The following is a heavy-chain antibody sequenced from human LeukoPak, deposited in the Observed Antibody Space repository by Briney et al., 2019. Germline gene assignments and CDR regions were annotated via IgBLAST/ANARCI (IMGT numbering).Heavy chain of an antibody. Sequence: GGSLRLSCAYSAFNSTDYGMDWVRQAPGKGLEWVAVTHDGSDKYYADSVKGRFSISRDNSKNTLYLQMNSLRAEDTAVYYCAKENFYDFWSGYPPCGMDVWGQGTTVTVSS. CDR3: AKENFYDFWSGYPPCGMDV. J-gene: IGHJ6*02. D-gene: IGHD3-3*01. V-gene: IGHV3-30*02. CDR2: THDGSDK. CDR1: AFNSTDYG.